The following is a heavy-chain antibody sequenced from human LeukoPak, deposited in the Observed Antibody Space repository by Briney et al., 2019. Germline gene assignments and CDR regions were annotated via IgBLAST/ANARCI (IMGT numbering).Heavy chain of an antibody. CDR1: GGSFSGYY. D-gene: IGHD3-22*01. CDR2: INHSGST. V-gene: IGHV4-34*01. CDR3: AIFYYDSSGYYSSFDY. Sequence: PSETLSLTCAVYGGSFSGYYWSWIRQPPGKGLEWIGEINHSGSTNYNPSLKSRVTISVDTSKNQFSLKLSSVTAADTAVYYCAIFYYDSSGYYSSFDYWGQGTLVTVSS. J-gene: IGHJ4*02.